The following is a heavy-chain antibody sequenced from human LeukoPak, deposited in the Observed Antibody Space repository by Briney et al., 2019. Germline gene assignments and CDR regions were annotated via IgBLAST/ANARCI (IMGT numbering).Heavy chain of an antibody. D-gene: IGHD3-9*01. CDR1: GGSITSYY. CDR2: VNHSGST. V-gene: IGHV4-34*01. Sequence: SETLSLTCTVSGGSITSYYWSWIRQPAGKGLEWIGEVNHSGSTNYNPSLKSRVTISVDTSKNQFSLKLSSVTAADTAVYYCARGVLRYFDWLPKPYYFDYWGQGTLVTVSS. J-gene: IGHJ4*02. CDR3: ARGVLRYFDWLPKPYYFDY.